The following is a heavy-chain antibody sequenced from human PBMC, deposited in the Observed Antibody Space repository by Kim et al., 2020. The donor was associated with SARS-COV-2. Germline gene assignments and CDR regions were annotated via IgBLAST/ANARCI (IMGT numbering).Heavy chain of an antibody. Sequence: GQNTFYADSVKGRFTFSRDNSKNTLFLQLSSLRVEDTAVYYCARGIYYTWGQGTPLIVSS. CDR3: ARGIYYT. D-gene: IGHD3-10*01. V-gene: IGHV3-23*01. J-gene: IGHJ5*02. CDR2: GQNT.